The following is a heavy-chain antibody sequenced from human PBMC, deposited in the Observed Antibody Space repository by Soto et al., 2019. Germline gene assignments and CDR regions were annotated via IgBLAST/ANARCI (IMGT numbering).Heavy chain of an antibody. J-gene: IGHJ4*02. CDR2: IKKDGSEI. V-gene: IGHV3-7*03. CDR1: GFTFSAYL. CDR3: AGGSGWLIDY. D-gene: IGHD6-19*01. Sequence: PGGSLRLSCEASGFTFSAYLMNWVRQSPGKGLEWVAIIKKDGSEIHYVDSVKGRFTISRDNAKNSLYLQMNGPRAEDTAVYYCAGGSGWLIDYWGRGTLVTVSS.